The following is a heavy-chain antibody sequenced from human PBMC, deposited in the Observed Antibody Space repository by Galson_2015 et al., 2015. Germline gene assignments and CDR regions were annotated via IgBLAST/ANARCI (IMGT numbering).Heavy chain of an antibody. CDR2: ISYDGSNK. V-gene: IGHV3-30*18. J-gene: IGHJ3*02. D-gene: IGHD3-22*01. CDR3: AKDQGSDSSGYYIGAFDI. Sequence: SLRLSCAASGFTFSSYGMHWVRQAPGKGLEWVAVISYDGSNKYYADSVKGRFTISRDNSKNTLYLQMNSLRAEDTAVYYCAKDQGSDSSGYYIGAFDIWGQGTMVTVSS. CDR1: GFTFSSYG.